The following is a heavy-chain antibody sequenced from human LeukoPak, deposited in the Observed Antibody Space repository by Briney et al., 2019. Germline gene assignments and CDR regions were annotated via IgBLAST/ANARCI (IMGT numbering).Heavy chain of an antibody. CDR3: ASGAAAGTAISDY. Sequence: PSETLSLTCAVYGGSFSGYYWSWIRQPPGKGLEWIGEINHSGSTNYNPSLKSRVTISVDTSKNQLSLKLSSVTAADTAVYYCASGAAAGTAISDYWGQGTLVTVSS. CDR2: INHSGST. CDR1: GGSFSGYY. J-gene: IGHJ4*02. V-gene: IGHV4-34*01. D-gene: IGHD6-13*01.